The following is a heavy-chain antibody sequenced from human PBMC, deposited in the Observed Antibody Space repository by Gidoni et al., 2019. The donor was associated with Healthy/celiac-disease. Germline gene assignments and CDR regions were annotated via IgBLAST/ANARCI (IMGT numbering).Heavy chain of an antibody. V-gene: IGHV1-46*01. J-gene: IGHJ3*02. D-gene: IGHD3-22*01. CDR2: INPSGGST. Sequence: QVQLVQSGAEVKKPGASVKVSCKASGYTFTSYYMHWVRQAPGQGLEWMGIINPSGGSTSYAQKFQGRVTMTRDTSTSTVYMELSSLRSEDTAVYYCARDRNYYDSSDSRAFDIWGQGTMVTVSS. CDR1: GYTFTSYY. CDR3: ARDRNYYDSSDSRAFDI.